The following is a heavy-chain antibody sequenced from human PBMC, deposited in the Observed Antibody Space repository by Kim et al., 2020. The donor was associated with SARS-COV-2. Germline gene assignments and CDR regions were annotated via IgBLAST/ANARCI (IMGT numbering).Heavy chain of an antibody. CDR3: AKDLLESLTHGMDV. CDR1: GFIFSSHG. Sequence: GGSLRLSCAASGFIFSSHGMHWVRQAPGKGLEWVAVISNDGSNKNYADSVRGRFTISRDNSKNTLYLQMNRLRAEDTAVYYCAKDLLESLTHGMDVWGQGTTVTVSS. V-gene: IGHV3-30*18. J-gene: IGHJ6*02. D-gene: IGHD3-3*01. CDR2: ISNDGSNK.